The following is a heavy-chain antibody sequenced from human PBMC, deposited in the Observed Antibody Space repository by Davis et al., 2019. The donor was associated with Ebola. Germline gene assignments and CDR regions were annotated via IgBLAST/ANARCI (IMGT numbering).Heavy chain of an antibody. V-gene: IGHV6-1*01. D-gene: IGHD1-1*01. CDR1: GDSVSSNSAA. Sequence: HSQTLSLTCAISGDSVSSNSAAWNWIRQSPSRGLEWLGRTYYRSKWYNDYAVSVKSRITINPDTSKNQFSLQLTSVTPEDTAVYYCARDPRTAGIDVFDIWGPGTMVTVSS. CDR2: TYYRSKWYN. CDR3: ARDPRTAGIDVFDI. J-gene: IGHJ3*02.